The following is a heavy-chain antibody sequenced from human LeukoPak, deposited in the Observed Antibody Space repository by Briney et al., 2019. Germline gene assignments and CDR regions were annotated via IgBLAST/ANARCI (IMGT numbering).Heavy chain of an antibody. CDR2: IRYDASNQ. V-gene: IGHV3-30*02. CDR1: GFTFSSYA. J-gene: IGHJ4*02. Sequence: GGSLRLSCAASGFTFSSYAMHWVRQAPGKGLEWVAFIRYDASNQDYADSVKGRFIISRDNSKNTLYLQLNSLRAEDTAVYYCAREAVVEWFGELTFDYWGQGTLVTVSS. D-gene: IGHD3-10*01. CDR3: AREAVVEWFGELTFDY.